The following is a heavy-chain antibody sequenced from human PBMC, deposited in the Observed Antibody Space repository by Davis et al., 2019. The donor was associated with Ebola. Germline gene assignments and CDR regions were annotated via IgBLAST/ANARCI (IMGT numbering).Heavy chain of an antibody. D-gene: IGHD1-26*01. Sequence: GESLKISCAASGFTFSTYAMGWVRQAPRKGLEWVSDISSGGGAPYYADSVKGRFTTFRDNPKNTLYLQMNSLRADDTAVYYCAKQRGVGAIDYDYWGRGTVVTVSS. J-gene: IGHJ4*02. CDR3: AKQRGVGAIDYDY. CDR1: GFTFSTYA. CDR2: ISSGGGAP. V-gene: IGHV3-23*01.